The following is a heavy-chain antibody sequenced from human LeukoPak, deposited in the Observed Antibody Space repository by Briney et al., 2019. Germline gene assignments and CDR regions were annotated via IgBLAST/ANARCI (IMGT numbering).Heavy chain of an antibody. CDR1: GVSISSDDYS. J-gene: IGHJ4*02. V-gene: IGHV4-30-2*01. CDR2: IYHSGSA. Sequence: SETLSLTCTVSGVSISSDDYSWSWIRQPPGRGLEWIGYIYHSGSASYNPSLKSRISVSVGMSKNQFSLRLSSVTAADTAVYYCARDRNSGSGSSPYWGQGTLVAVSS. CDR3: ARDRNSGSGSSPY. D-gene: IGHD3-10*01.